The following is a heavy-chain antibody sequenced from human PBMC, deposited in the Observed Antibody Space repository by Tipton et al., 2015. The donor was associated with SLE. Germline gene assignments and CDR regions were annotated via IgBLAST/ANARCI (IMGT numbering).Heavy chain of an antibody. CDR2: INRDGRFK. CDR1: GFIFSNYG. J-gene: IGHJ5*02. Sequence: SLRLSCAASGFIFSNYGIHWVRQAPGKGLECVTFINRDGRFKYYADSVKGRFTVSRDNSKNTVYLQMNSLGAEDTAVYYCAKEMAPNNWAGATDSWGQGTLVAVSS. D-gene: IGHD1-1*01. V-gene: IGHV3-30*02. CDR3: AKEMAPNNWAGATDS.